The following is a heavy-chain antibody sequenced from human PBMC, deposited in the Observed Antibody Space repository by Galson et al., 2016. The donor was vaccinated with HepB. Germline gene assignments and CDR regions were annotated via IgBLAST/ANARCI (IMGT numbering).Heavy chain of an antibody. Sequence: SLRLSCAASGFTFNTYAMHWVRQAPGKGLEWVALISYDGTDKYYADSVKGRFTISRDNSNNTMYVQMNSLRADDTAVYYCVRDKSSWNLGKFYYYGLDVWGHGIGVTVSS. CDR2: ISYDGTDK. CDR3: VRDKSSWNLGKFYYYGLDV. D-gene: IGHD2-15*01. V-gene: IGHV3-30*04. J-gene: IGHJ6*02. CDR1: GFTFNTYA.